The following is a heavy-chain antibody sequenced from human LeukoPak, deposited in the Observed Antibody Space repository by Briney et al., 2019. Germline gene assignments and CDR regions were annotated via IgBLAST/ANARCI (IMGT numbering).Heavy chain of an antibody. D-gene: IGHD3-22*01. V-gene: IGHV4-59*01. J-gene: IGHJ4*02. CDR1: GASLNRYY. CDR2: IFHTGSS. CDR3: ARDLGYYSDSRFDC. Sequence: SETLSLTCSVSGASLNRYYWTWIRQLPGKGLEWIGYIFHTGSSNSNPSLKGRVRIAADTSKNQFSLKLRSVSAADTAIYFCARDLGYYSDSRFDCWGQGILVTVSS.